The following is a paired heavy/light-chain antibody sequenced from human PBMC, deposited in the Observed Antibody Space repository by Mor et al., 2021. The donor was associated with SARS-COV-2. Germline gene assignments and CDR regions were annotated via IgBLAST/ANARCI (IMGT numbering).Light chain of an antibody. V-gene: IGKV4-1*01. CDR2: WAS. J-gene: IGKJ5*01. CDR3: QQSYSVPIT. Sequence: DIVMTQSPDSLAVSLGERATINCKSSQSVLYSSNNMNYLAWYQQKPGQPPKLLIYWASTRESGVPDRFRGSGSGTDFTLTISSLQTEDVAIYYCQQSYSVPITFGQGTRLEIK. CDR1: QSVLYSSNNMNY.
Heavy chain of an antibody. J-gene: IGHJ5*02. CDR3: ASGGLVRGAKGWFDP. Sequence: QVQLQQSGPGLVKPSQTLSLTCAISGDSVSSTSAGWNWIRQSPSRGLEWLGRTYYRTKWYIDYADSVKSRIRISPDTSKNQLSLQLNSVTPEDTAVYYCASGGLVRGAKGWFDPWGQGILVTVSS. CDR2: TYYRTKWYI. CDR1: GDSVSSTSAG. D-gene: IGHD3-10*01. V-gene: IGHV6-1*01.